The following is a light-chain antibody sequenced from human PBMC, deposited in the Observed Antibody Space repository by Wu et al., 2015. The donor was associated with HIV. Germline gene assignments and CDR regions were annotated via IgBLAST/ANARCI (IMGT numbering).Light chain of an antibody. CDR1: HDISSW. CDR2: SAS. CDR3: QQINSFPLT. Sequence: DIQMTQSPSSVSASVGDRVTITCRASHDISSWLAWYQQKPGKAPKLPIYSASSLQSGVPSRFSGSGSGTDFTLTISSLQPEDFATYYCQQINSFPLTFGGGTKVESK. J-gene: IGKJ4*01. V-gene: IGKV1-12*01.